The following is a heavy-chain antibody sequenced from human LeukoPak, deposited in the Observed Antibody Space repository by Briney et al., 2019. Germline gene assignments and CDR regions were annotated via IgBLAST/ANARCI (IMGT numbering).Heavy chain of an antibody. J-gene: IGHJ4*02. Sequence: SEPLSLTCSVSGDSIRSGTYYWSWIRQPAGKGLEWIGRLYTSGSTSYNPALKSRVTISVDTSKNQFSLKLTSVTAADTAVYYCARGGGATRIDYWGQGTLVTVSS. CDR2: LYTSGST. CDR3: ARGGGATRIDY. CDR1: GDSIRSGTYY. D-gene: IGHD3-10*01. V-gene: IGHV4-61*02.